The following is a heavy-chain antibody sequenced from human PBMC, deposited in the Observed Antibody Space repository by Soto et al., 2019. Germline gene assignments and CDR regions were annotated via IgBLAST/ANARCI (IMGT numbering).Heavy chain of an antibody. CDR3: ARVTTAAAASDY. CDR2: INHSGST. J-gene: IGHJ4*02. CDR1: GGSFSGYY. Sequence: PSETLSLTCAVYGGSFSGYYWSWIRQPPGKGLEWIGEINHSGSTNYNPSLKSRVTISVDTSKNQFSLKLSSVTAADTAVYYCARVTTAAAASDYWGQGTLVTVSS. D-gene: IGHD6-13*01. V-gene: IGHV4-34*01.